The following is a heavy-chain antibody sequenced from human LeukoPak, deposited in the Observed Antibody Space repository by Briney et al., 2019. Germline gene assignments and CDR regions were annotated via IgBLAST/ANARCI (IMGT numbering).Heavy chain of an antibody. J-gene: IGHJ4*02. CDR2: IYHSGST. CDR3: ARRNVGCRSGQLDY. Sequence: PSETLSLTCTVSGVSISSGYYWGWIRQPPGKGLEWIGSIYHSGSTYYNPSLKSRVTLSVDTSKNQFSLKLSSVTAADTAVYYCARRNVGCRSGQLDYWGQGTLVTVSS. V-gene: IGHV4-38-2*02. CDR1: GVSISSGYY. D-gene: IGHD6-19*01.